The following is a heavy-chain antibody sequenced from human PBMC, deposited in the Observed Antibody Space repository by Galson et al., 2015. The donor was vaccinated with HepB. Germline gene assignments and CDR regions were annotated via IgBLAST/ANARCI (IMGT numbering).Heavy chain of an antibody. CDR3: ARSRNEILDTFAMDV. V-gene: IGHV2-70*11. CDR1: GFSLNTDGMC. J-gene: IGHJ6*02. CDR2: IDWDDDK. Sequence: PALVKPTQTLTLTCTFSGFSLNTDGMCVSWTRQSPGKALEWLARIDWDDDKYYSTSLKTRLTISKDTSQNQVVLTMTNMDPVDTATYYCARSRNEILDTFAMDVWGQGTSIIVSS. D-gene: IGHD3-9*01.